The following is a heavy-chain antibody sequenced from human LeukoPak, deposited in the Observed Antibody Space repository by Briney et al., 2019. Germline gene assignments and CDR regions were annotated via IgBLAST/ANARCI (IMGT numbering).Heavy chain of an antibody. D-gene: IGHD2-21*02. CDR3: AKAARWGLLEIDY. J-gene: IGHJ4*02. V-gene: IGHV3-30*18. Sequence: PGGSLRLSCAASGFTFSSCGMHWVRQAPGKGLEWVAVISYDGSNKYYADSVKGRFTISRDNSKNTLYLQMNSLRAGDTAVYYCAKAARWGLLEIDYWGQGTLDTVSS. CDR1: GFTFSSCG. CDR2: ISYDGSNK.